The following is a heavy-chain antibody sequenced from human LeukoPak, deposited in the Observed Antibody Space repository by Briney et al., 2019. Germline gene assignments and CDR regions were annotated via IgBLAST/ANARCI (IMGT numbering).Heavy chain of an antibody. Sequence: GASVKVSCKASGYTFTSYAMNWVRQAPGQGLEWMGIINPSGGSTSYAQKFQGRVTMTRDTSTSTVYMELSSLRSEDTAVYYCARRAQGDSSSWSETVDWFDPWGQGTLVTVSS. CDR2: INPSGGST. J-gene: IGHJ5*02. CDR1: GYTFTSYA. V-gene: IGHV1-46*01. D-gene: IGHD6-13*01. CDR3: ARRAQGDSSSWSETVDWFDP.